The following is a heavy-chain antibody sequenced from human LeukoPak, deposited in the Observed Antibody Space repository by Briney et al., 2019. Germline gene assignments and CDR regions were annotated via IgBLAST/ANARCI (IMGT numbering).Heavy chain of an antibody. D-gene: IGHD3-10*01. V-gene: IGHV4-61*01. CDR1: GGSVSSGSYY. J-gene: IGHJ4*02. CDR2: NYYSGST. CDR3: ARASRVRGVPLDY. Sequence: SETLSLTCTVSGGSVSSGSYYWSWIRQPPGKGLEWIGYNYYSGSTNYNPSLKSRVTISVDTSKNQFSLKLSSVTAADTAVYYCARASRVRGVPLDYWGQGTLVTVSS.